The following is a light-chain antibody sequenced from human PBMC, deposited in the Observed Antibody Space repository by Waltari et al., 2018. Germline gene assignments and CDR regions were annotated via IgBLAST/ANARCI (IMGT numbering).Light chain of an antibody. CDR3: QQYNTYWT. Sequence: DIRMTQSPSTLSASVGDRVTITCRASQSISNWLAWYQQKPGKAPNLLIYGASTLESGVPSRFSGSGSAKEFTLTISSLQPDDLATYYCQQYNTYWTFGQGTKVEIK. J-gene: IGKJ1*01. V-gene: IGKV1-5*03. CDR1: QSISNW. CDR2: GAS.